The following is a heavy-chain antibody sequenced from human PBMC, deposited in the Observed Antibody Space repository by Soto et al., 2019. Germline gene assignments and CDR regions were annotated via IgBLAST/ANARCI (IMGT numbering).Heavy chain of an antibody. D-gene: IGHD4-4*01. J-gene: IGHJ4*02. CDR1: GYSISSGYY. CDR2: IYHSGST. CDR3: ARADLINDYSTTRNFDY. V-gene: IGHV4-38-2*01. Sequence: PSETLSLTCAVSGYSISSGYYWGWIRQPPGKGLEWIGSIYHSGSTYYNPSLKSRVTISVDTSKNQFSLKLSSVTAADTAVYYCARADLINDYSTTRNFDYWGQGTLVTVSS.